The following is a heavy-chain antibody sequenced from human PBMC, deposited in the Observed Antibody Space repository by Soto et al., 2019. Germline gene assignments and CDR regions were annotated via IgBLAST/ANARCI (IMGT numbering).Heavy chain of an antibody. CDR1: GFTFSSYA. V-gene: IGHV3-30-3*01. Sequence: GGSLRLSCAASGFTFSSYAMHWVRQAPGKGLEWVAVISYDGSNKYYADSVKGRFTISRDNSKNTLYLQMNSLRAEDTAVYYWPRDSVRFFEWLLYVGIYHWGHGT. CDR2: ISYDGSNK. J-gene: IGHJ5*02. CDR3: PRDSVRFFEWLLYVGIYH. D-gene: IGHD3-3*01.